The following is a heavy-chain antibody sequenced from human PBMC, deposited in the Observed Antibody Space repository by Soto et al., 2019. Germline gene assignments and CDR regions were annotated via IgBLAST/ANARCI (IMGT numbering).Heavy chain of an antibody. CDR1: GYSFTSYW. D-gene: IGHD3-22*01. V-gene: IGHV5-10-1*01. CDR3: AREMTGRYDSSGYADY. Sequence: LKISCKGSGYSFTSYWISWVRQMPGKGLEWMGRIDPSDSYTNYSPSFQSHVTISADKSISTACLQWSSLKASDTAMYYCAREMTGRYDSSGYADYWGQGTLVTVSS. CDR2: IDPSDSYT. J-gene: IGHJ4*02.